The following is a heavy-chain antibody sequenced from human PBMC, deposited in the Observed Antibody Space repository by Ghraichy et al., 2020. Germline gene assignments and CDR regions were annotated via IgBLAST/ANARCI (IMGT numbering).Heavy chain of an antibody. V-gene: IGHV3-15*01. CDR3: AWGTWMVGHYADVHH. CDR2: IKSKTASVTI. Sequence: GGSLRLSCAASGFTFSNAWMSWVRQAPGKGLEWVGRIKSKTASVTIDYAALVKGRFTISRDESKNTLYLKMNRMRSEDTAVYYCAWGTWMVGHYADVHHWGQGTLVTVSS. CDR1: GFTFSNAW. J-gene: IGHJ1*01. D-gene: IGHD3-22*01.